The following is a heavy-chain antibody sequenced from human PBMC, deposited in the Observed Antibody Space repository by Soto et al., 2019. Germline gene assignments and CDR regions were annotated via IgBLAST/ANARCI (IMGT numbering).Heavy chain of an antibody. Sequence: QVQLVQSGAEVRKPGSSVKVSCKASGGTFSSYTLSWVRQAPGQGLEWMGRIIPILGITNYAQRLQGRVTMTADISTSTAYMELSSLRSEDTAVYYCAREKKGPNYGMDVWGQGTTVTVSS. CDR1: GGTFSSYT. CDR2: IIPILGIT. V-gene: IGHV1-69*08. J-gene: IGHJ6*02. CDR3: AREKKGPNYGMDV.